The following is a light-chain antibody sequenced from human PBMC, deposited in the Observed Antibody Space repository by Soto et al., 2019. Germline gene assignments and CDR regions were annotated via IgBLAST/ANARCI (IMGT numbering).Light chain of an antibody. CDR3: GTWDSSLSVV. J-gene: IGLJ2*01. CDR2: DNN. Sequence: QSVLTQPPSVSAAPGQTVTISCSGSRSNIGNNYVSWYQQLPGTAPKLLIYDNNKRPSGIPDRFSGSKSGTSATLGITGLQTGDEADYYCGTWDSSLSVVFGGGTKLTVL. V-gene: IGLV1-51*01. CDR1: RSNIGNNY.